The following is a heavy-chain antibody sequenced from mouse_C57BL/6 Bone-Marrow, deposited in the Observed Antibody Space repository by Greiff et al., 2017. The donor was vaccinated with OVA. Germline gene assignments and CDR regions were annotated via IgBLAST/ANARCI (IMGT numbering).Heavy chain of an antibody. D-gene: IGHD1-1*01. J-gene: IGHJ2*01. CDR3: ARRYYYGSVLFDY. CDR2: INPNNGGT. CDR1: GYTFTDYY. V-gene: IGHV1-26*01. Sequence: EVQLQQSGPELVKPGASVKISCKASGYTFTDYYMNWVKQSHGKSLEWIGDINPNNGGTSYNQKFKGKATLTVDKSSSTAYMELRSLTSEDSAVYYCARRYYYGSVLFDYWGQGTTLTVSS.